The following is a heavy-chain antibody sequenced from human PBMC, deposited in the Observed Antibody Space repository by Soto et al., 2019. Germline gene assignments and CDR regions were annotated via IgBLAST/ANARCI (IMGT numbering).Heavy chain of an antibody. J-gene: IGHJ4*01. CDR1: GYSFTSLD. CDR3: ARGVSAGVDY. Sequence: QVQLVQSGAEVREPGASVKVSCKASGYSFTSLDINWVRQTAGKWLEWMGWMQPSTGRTGYAQKFQGRVTMTRDTSITTAYMELTTLTSDDTAFYYCARGVSAGVDYWGHGTLVTVSS. V-gene: IGHV1-8*01. CDR2: MQPSTGRT. D-gene: IGHD1-1*01.